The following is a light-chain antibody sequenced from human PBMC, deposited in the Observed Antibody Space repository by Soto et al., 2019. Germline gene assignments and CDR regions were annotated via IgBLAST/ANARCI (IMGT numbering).Light chain of an antibody. CDR2: GAS. J-gene: IGKJ2*01. CDR3: QQYNNWPPDT. CDR1: QSVNNN. V-gene: IGKV3-15*01. Sequence: EIILTQSPASLSVSPGETATLSCRASQSVNNNLAWYQQKRGQAPRLLIYGASTRAAGIPGRFRGSGSGTEFTLTITALQSEDFAVYGCQQYNNWPPDTFGQGTKLEIK.